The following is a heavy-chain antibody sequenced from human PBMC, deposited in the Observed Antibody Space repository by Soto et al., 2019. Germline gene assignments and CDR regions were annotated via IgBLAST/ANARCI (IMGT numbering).Heavy chain of an antibody. CDR2: ISSDGTKN. J-gene: IGHJ4*02. CDR1: SFTFTSYD. Sequence: QVQLVESGGGVVQPGRSLRLSCAASSFTFTSYDLHWVRQAPGKGLEWVAFISSDGTKNYYADSVKGRFTISRDNSKNALYLQMNSLRPEDTAVYHCAKGPYGARFFWGQGTLLTVSS. D-gene: IGHD4-17*01. CDR3: AKGPYGARFF. V-gene: IGHV3-30*18.